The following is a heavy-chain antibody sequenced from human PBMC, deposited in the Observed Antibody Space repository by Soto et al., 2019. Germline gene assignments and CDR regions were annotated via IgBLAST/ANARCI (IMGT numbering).Heavy chain of an antibody. J-gene: IGHJ4*02. CDR1: GFTFCDYA. CDR3: TADIVVVPAALTHDY. Sequence: PGGSLRLSCTASGFTFCDYAMSWFRQAPGKGLEWVGRIRSKANSYATAYAASVKGRFTISRDDSKNTAYLQMNSLKTEDTAVYYCTADIVVVPAALTHDYWGQGTLVTVSS. D-gene: IGHD2-2*01. V-gene: IGHV3-73*01. CDR2: IRSKANSYAT.